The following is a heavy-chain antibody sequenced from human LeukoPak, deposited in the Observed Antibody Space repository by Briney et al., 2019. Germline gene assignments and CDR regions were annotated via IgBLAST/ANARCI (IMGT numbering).Heavy chain of an antibody. V-gene: IGHV1-3*01. D-gene: IGHD6-19*01. CDR3: ARDYTSAEWLGFAFDV. Sequence: ASVKVSCKASGYAFTSYAMHWVRQAPGRRLEWMGWINAGNGNTNDAERFQGRVIMTTDTSTRTAYMELRSLRSDDTAVYYCARDYTSAEWLGFAFDVWGQGTMVSVSS. CDR1: GYAFTSYA. J-gene: IGHJ3*01. CDR2: INAGNGNT.